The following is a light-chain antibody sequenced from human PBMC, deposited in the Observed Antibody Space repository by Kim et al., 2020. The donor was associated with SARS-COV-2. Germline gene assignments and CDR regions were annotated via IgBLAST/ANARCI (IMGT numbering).Light chain of an antibody. CDR2: LGS. V-gene: IGKV2-28*01. Sequence: PASISCRSSQSLLHSNGYNYLDWYLQKPGQSPQLLIYLGSNRASGVPDRFSGSGSGTDFTLKISRVEAEDVGVYYCMQALQTPYTFGQGTKLEI. J-gene: IGKJ2*01. CDR3: MQALQTPYT. CDR1: QSLLHSNGYNY.